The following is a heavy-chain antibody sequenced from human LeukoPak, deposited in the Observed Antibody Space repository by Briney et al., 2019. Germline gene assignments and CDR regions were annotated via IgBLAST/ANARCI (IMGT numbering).Heavy chain of an antibody. CDR1: GGSVTSTNW. Sequence: SETLSLTCGVSGGSVTSTNWWTWVRKPQGKGLEWIGEVHLDGRTNYNPSLKSRLSMSVDLSENHVSLKLTSVTAADTAVYYCAREGGFYRPLYYSGEGTPFTVSS. D-gene: IGHD3-3*01. CDR3: AREGGFYRPLYY. CDR2: VHLDGRT. J-gene: IGHJ4*02. V-gene: IGHV4-4*02.